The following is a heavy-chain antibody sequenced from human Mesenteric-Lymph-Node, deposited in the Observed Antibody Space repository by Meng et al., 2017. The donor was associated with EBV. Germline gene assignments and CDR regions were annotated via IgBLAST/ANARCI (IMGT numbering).Heavy chain of an antibody. CDR3: AREIRYDYVWGTSFDY. V-gene: IGHV1-2*06. CDR2: INPNGGAT. D-gene: IGHD3-16*01. Sequence: QVQLVQSWAEVKKPGASVKVSCKASGYTFIGYYIHWVRQAPGQGPEWMGRINPNGGATKYPQKFQGRVTMTRDTSISTAYMEVSSLRSDDTAVYYCAREIRYDYVWGTSFDYWGQGTLVTVSS. J-gene: IGHJ4*02. CDR1: GYTFIGYY.